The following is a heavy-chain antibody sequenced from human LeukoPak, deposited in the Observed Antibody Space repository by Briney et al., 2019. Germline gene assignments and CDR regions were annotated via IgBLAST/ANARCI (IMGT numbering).Heavy chain of an antibody. J-gene: IGHJ4*02. CDR1: GFTFSSYA. CDR2: IYYSGST. D-gene: IGHD3-10*01. V-gene: IGHV4-30-4*08. Sequence: LRLSCAASGFTFSSYAMSWVRQAPGKGLEWIGYIYYSGSTYYNPSLKSRVTISVDTSKNQFSLKLSSVTAADTAVYYCATRLIGVGELSDYWGQGTLVTVSS. CDR3: ATRLIGVGELSDY.